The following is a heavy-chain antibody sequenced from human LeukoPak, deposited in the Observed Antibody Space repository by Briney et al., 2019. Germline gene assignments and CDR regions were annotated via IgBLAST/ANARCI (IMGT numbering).Heavy chain of an antibody. CDR2: ISAYNGNT. J-gene: IGHJ3*02. Sequence: ASVKVSCKASGYTFTSYGISWVRQAPGQGLEWMGWISAYNGNTNYAQNLQGRVTMTTDTSTSTAYMELRSLRSDDTAVYYCARSISMVRGAIRDSFDIWGQGTMVTVSS. V-gene: IGHV1-18*01. CDR3: ARSISMVRGAIRDSFDI. D-gene: IGHD3-10*01. CDR1: GYTFTSYG.